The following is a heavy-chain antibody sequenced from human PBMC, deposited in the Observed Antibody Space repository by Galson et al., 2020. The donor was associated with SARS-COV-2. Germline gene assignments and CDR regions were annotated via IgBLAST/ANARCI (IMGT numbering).Heavy chain of an antibody. CDR2: IIPIFGTA. Sequence: SVKVSCKASGGTFSSYAISWVRQAPGQGLEWMGGIIPIFGTANYAQKFQGRVTITADESTSTAYMELSSLRSEDTAVYYCARAMWGRSSSYVSDYYYYYYMDVWGKGTTVTVSS. CDR1: GGTFSSYA. J-gene: IGHJ6*03. D-gene: IGHD2-2*01. CDR3: ARAMWGRSSSYVSDYYYYYYMDV. V-gene: IGHV1-69*13.